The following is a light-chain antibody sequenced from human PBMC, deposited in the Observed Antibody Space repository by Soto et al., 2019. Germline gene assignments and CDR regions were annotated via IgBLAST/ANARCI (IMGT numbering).Light chain of an antibody. CDR3: AAWDDSLNGWI. CDR1: KSNIGGVS. V-gene: IGLV1-44*01. CDR2: GNN. J-gene: IGLJ2*01. Sequence: QAVLTQPPSASGTPGQWVAISCSGSKSNIGGVSVNWYQQLPGAAPKLLIYGNNQRPSGVPDRFSGSKSGTSASLVISGLQSEDEASYFCAAWDDSLNGWIFGGGTQLTVL.